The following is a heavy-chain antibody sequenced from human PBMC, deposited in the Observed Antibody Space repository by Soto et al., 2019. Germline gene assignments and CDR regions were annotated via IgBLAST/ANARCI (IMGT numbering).Heavy chain of an antibody. CDR2: ISYDGSNK. V-gene: IGHV3-30-3*01. CDR1: GFTFSSYA. D-gene: IGHD4-17*01. CDR3: ARAVGDYPDAFDI. J-gene: IGHJ3*02. Sequence: GGSLRLSCAASGFTFSSYAMHWVRQAPGKGLEWVAVISYDGSNKYYADSVKGRFTISRDNSKNTLYLQMNSLRAEDTAVYYCARAVGDYPDAFDIWGQGTMVTVS.